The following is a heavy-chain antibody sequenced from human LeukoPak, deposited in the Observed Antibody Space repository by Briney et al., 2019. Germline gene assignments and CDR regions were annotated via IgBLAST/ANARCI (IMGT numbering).Heavy chain of an antibody. V-gene: IGHV4-59*01. CDR3: ARVAYSSGWYYPDY. CDR2: IHYSGST. CDR1: GGSISSYY. D-gene: IGHD6-19*01. Sequence: KSSETLSLTCTVSGGSISSYYWSWIRQPPGKGLEWIGYIHYSGSTNYNPSLKSRVTISVDTSKNQFSLKLSSVTAADTAVYYCARVAYSSGWYYPDYWGQGTLVTVSS. J-gene: IGHJ4*02.